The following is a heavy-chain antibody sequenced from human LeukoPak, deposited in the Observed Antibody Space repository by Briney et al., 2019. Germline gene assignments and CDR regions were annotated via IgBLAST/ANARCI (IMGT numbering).Heavy chain of an antibody. CDR2: ISGSGGST. V-gene: IGHV3-23*01. D-gene: IGHD3-10*01. CDR1: GFTFSTYG. Sequence: GGSLRLSCSASGFTFSTYGMNWVRQAPGKGLEWVSAISGSGGSTYYADSVKGRFTISRDNAKNSVYLQMNSLRAEDTALYYCARLSAYYYGSQFYYYMDVWGKGTTVTVS. CDR3: ARLSAYYYGSQFYYYMDV. J-gene: IGHJ6*03.